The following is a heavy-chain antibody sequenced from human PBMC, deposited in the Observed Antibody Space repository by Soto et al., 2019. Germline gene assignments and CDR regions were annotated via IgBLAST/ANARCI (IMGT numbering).Heavy chain of an antibody. V-gene: IGHV1-8*01. D-gene: IGHD4-17*01. CDR3: ARGDATKIVVTTYYGMDV. Sequence: GASVKVSCKASGYTFTSYDINWVRQATGQGLEWMGWMNPNSGNTGYAQKFQGRVTMTRNTSISTVYMEVSSLRSEDTAVYYCARGDATKIVVTTYYGMDVWGQGTTVTVSS. CDR2: MNPNSGNT. J-gene: IGHJ6*02. CDR1: GYTFTSYD.